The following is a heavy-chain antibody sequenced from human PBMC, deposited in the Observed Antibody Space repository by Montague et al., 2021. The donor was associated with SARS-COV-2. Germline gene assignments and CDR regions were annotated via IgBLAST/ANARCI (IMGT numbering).Heavy chain of an antibody. CDR3: ARRGYSVSGVAVSADLDY. CDR1: GGSFSGYY. Sequence: SETLSLTCAVYGGSFSGYYWSWIRQPPGKGLEWIGEINQSGSTNYNPSLKSRVTISVDTSKNQFSLKLSSVTAADTAVYYCARRGYSVSGVAVSADLDYWGQGTLVIVSS. D-gene: IGHD3-10*01. V-gene: IGHV4-34*01. J-gene: IGHJ4*02. CDR2: INQSGST.